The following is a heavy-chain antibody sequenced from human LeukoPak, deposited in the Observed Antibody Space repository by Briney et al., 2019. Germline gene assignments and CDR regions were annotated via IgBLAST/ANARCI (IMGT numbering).Heavy chain of an antibody. J-gene: IGHJ4*02. CDR1: GFPVSSNY. CDR2: IYSGGST. V-gene: IGHV3-53*05. CDR3: ARDFDYGDSAYYFDY. Sequence: GSLQLSCAASGFPVSSNYMSWVRQAPGKGLEWVSVIYSGGSTYYADSMKGRFTISRDNSKNTLYLQMDSLRAEDTAVYYCARDFDYGDSAYYFDYWGQGALVTVSS. D-gene: IGHD4-17*01.